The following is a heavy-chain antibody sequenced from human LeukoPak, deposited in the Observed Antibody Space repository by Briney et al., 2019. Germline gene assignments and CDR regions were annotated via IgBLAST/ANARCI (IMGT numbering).Heavy chain of an antibody. CDR1: GFTLSDSV. Sequence: GGSLRLPCEASGFTLSDSVMHWVRQASGKGLEWVGRIRSKANNYATAYAASVKGRFTISRDDSKNTAYLQMNSLKTEDTAVYYCTRQDCSGGACSYVDYWGQGTLVTVSS. V-gene: IGHV3-73*01. CDR2: IRSKANNYAT. CDR3: TRQDCSGGACSYVDY. J-gene: IGHJ4*02. D-gene: IGHD2-15*01.